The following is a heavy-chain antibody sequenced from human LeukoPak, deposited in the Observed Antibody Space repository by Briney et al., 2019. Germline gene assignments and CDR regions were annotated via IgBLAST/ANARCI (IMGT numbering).Heavy chain of an antibody. D-gene: IGHD4-17*01. J-gene: IGHJ4*02. V-gene: IGHV3-11*03. CDR1: GFTFTDYY. CDR3: ARLYGDYGDY. Sequence: GGSLRLSCAPSGFTFTDYYTSWIRQAPGKGLEWVSYISSSSSYTNYTDSVKGRFTISRDNAKNSLYLQMNSLRAEDTAVYYCARLYGDYGDYWGQGTLVTVSS. CDR2: ISSSSSYT.